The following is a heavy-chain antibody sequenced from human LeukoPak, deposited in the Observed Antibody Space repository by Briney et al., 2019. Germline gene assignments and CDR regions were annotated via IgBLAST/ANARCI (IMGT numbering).Heavy chain of an antibody. J-gene: IGHJ4*02. V-gene: IGHV1-2*06. CDR3: ARGSHIVVVPAAKSLDY. D-gene: IGHD2-2*01. CDR2: INPNSGGT. Sequence: ASVKVSCKASGYTFTGYYMHWVRQAPGQGLEWMGRINPNSGGTNYAQKFQGRVTMTRDTSISTAYMELSRLRSEDTAVYYCARGSHIVVVPAAKSLDYWGQGTLVTVSS. CDR1: GYTFTGYY.